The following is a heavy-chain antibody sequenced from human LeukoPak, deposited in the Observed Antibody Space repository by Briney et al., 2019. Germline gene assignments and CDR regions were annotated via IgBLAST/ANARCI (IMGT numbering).Heavy chain of an antibody. CDR2: ITGGGST. V-gene: IGHV3-23*01. D-gene: IGHD3-10*01. CDR3: AKGRYPGSGRYLNSHDY. J-gene: IGHJ4*02. Sequence: SGGSLRLSCAASGFTFSNYVMSWVRQAPGKGLEWVSLITGGGSTYYADSVKGRFTISRDNSKNTLYLQMNSLRAEDTAVYSCAKGRYPGSGRYLNSHDYWGQGTLVTVSS. CDR1: GFTFSNYV.